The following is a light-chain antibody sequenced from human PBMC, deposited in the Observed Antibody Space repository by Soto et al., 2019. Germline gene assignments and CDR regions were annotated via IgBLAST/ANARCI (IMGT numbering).Light chain of an antibody. J-gene: IGKJ2*01. Sequence: DIQMTQSPSTLSASVGDRVTITCRASQSISSWLAWYQQKPGKAPKLLIYKASSLESGVPSRFSGSGSGTEFTLTISSVQPDDFATDYCQQYNSYSPYTFGQGTKLEIK. CDR1: QSISSW. CDR2: KAS. V-gene: IGKV1-5*03. CDR3: QQYNSYSPYT.